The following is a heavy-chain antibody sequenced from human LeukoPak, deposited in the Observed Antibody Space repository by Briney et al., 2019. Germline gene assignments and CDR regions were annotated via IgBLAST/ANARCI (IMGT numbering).Heavy chain of an antibody. J-gene: IGHJ4*02. CDR3: AREGSGADY. CDR2: INHSGST. CDR1: GGSFSGYY. V-gene: IGHV4-34*01. D-gene: IGHD6-25*01. Sequence: PSETLSLTCDVYGGSFSGYYWSWIRQPPGKGLEWIGEINHSGSTNYNPSLKSRVTISVDTSKNQFSLKLSSVTAADTAVYYCAREGSGADYWGQGTLVTVSS.